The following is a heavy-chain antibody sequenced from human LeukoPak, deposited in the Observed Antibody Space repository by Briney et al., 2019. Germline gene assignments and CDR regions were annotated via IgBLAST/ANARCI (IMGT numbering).Heavy chain of an antibody. CDR3: ARDRGRLPAAGYFDY. V-gene: IGHV1-46*01. J-gene: IGHJ4*02. CDR2: INPSGGST. CDR1: GYTFTSYY. D-gene: IGHD2-2*01. Sequence: ASVKVSCKASGYTFTSYYMHWVRQAPGQGLEWMGIINPSGGSTSYAQEFQGRVTMTRDTSTSTVYMELSSLRSEDTAVYYCARDRGRLPAAGYFDYWGQGTLVTVSS.